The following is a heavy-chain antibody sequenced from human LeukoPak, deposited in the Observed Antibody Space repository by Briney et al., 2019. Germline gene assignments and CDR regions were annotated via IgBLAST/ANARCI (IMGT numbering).Heavy chain of an antibody. CDR2: ISSSSSTI. CDR3: ARTGYSYGSYYYYYMDV. Sequence: GGSLRLSCAASGFTFGSYSMNWVRQAPGKGLEWVSYISSSSSTIYYADSVKGRFTISRDNAKNSLYLQMNSLRAEDTAVYYCARTGYSYGSYYYYYMDVWGKGTTVTVSS. V-gene: IGHV3-48*01. D-gene: IGHD5-18*01. CDR1: GFTFGSYS. J-gene: IGHJ6*03.